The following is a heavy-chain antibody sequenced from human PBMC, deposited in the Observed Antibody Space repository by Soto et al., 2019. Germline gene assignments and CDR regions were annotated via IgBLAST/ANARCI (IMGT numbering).Heavy chain of an antibody. CDR3: ARDCSSTSCYGNDAFDI. CDR2: ISSSGSTI. Sequence: PVWSLRLSCSASLFTFSDYYMSLIRHYPFKLLELFSYISSSGSTIYYADSVKGRFTISRDNAKNSLYLQMNSLRAEDTAVYYCARDCSSTSCYGNDAFDIWGQGTMVTVSS. CDR1: LFTFSDYY. D-gene: IGHD2-2*01. V-gene: IGHV3-11*01. J-gene: IGHJ3*02.